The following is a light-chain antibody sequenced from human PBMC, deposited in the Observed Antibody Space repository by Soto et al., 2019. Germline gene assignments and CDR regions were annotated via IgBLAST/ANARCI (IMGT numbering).Light chain of an antibody. Sequence: DVQMTQSPSSLSAFVGDRVTITCRASQGIAPYLAWFQQKPGKVPKLLIYATSTLQSWVPSRFSGSGSGTDFTLNISSLQPEDIGTYYCQKYNSAPLTFGGGTKVEIK. CDR3: QKYNSAPLT. V-gene: IGKV1-27*01. CDR1: QGIAPY. J-gene: IGKJ4*01. CDR2: ATS.